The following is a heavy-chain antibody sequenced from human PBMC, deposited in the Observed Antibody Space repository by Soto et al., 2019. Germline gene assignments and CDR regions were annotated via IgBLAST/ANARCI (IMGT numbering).Heavy chain of an antibody. J-gene: IGHJ6*03. D-gene: IGHD5-18*01. Sequence: GASVKVSCKASGYTLTSYDINWVRQATGQGLEWMGWMNPNSGNTGYAQKFQGRVTMTRNTSISTAYMELSSLRSEDTAVYYCARGRGYSYGTGRGYYMDVWGKGTTVTVSS. CDR3: ARGRGYSYGTGRGYYMDV. V-gene: IGHV1-8*01. CDR2: MNPNSGNT. CDR1: GYTLTSYD.